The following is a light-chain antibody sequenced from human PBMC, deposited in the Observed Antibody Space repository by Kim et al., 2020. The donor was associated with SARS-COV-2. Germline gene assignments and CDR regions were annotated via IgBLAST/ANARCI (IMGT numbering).Light chain of an antibody. Sequence: ASVRDRVTIPCRASQDIINDLGWYQQNPGRAPKRLIYGASSLQSGVPSRFSGSGSGTEFTLTISSLQPEDFATYFCLQHNTYPITFGQGTRLEIK. J-gene: IGKJ5*01. CDR3: LQHNTYPIT. CDR1: QDIIND. V-gene: IGKV1-17*01. CDR2: GAS.